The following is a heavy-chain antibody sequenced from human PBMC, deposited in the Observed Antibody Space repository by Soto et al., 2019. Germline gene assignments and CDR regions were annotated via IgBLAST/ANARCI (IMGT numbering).Heavy chain of an antibody. J-gene: IGHJ3*01. CDR1: GFTFSSYA. CDR3: ARADAGGAFDV. Sequence: QVQLVESGGGVVQPGRSLRLSCAASGFTFSSYAMHWVRQAPGKGLEWVAVISYDGGNKYYADSVKGRFTISRDNSKNTLYLQMYSLRHEDTAVYYCARADAGGAFDVWGQGTLVTVSS. D-gene: IGHD3-10*01. V-gene: IGHV3-30-3*01. CDR2: ISYDGGNK.